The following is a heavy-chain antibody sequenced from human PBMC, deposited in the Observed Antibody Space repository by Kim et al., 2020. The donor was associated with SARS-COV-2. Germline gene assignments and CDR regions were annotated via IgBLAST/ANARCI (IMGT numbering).Heavy chain of an antibody. Sequence: GGSLRLSCAASGFTFSSYAMSWVRQAPGKGLEWVSAISGSGGSIYYADSVKGRFTISRDNSKNTLYLQMNSLRAEDTAVYYCAKYYGSGEGPGPWGQGTLVTVSS. CDR2: ISGSGGSI. CDR3: AKYYGSGEGPGP. CDR1: GFTFSSYA. J-gene: IGHJ5*02. V-gene: IGHV3-23*01. D-gene: IGHD3-10*01.